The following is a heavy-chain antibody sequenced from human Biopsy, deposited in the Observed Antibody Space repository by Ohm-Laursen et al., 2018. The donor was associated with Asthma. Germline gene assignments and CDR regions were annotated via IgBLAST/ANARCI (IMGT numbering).Heavy chain of an antibody. J-gene: IGHJ6*02. Sequence: GSLRLSCSASGFAVSRDHMFWVRQAPGKGLEWVSVIYSGGTSHTADSVKGRFTISRDNSKDTVYLQMNSLRAEDTAAYYCAKGRYKWNDGYYGLDVWGQGTTVTVS. CDR1: GFAVSRDH. V-gene: IGHV3-66*02. CDR2: IYSGGTS. CDR3: AKGRYKWNDGYYGLDV. D-gene: IGHD1-20*01.